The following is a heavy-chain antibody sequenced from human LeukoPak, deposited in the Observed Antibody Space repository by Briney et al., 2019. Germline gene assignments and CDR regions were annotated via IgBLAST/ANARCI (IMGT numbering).Heavy chain of an antibody. J-gene: IGHJ4*02. Sequence: SVKVSCKASGGTFSSYAISWVRQAPGQGLEWMGRIIPILGIANYAQKFQGRVTITADKSTSTAYMELSSLRSEDTAVYYCARVGRFRETAGYFDYWGQGTLVTVSS. CDR2: IIPILGIA. V-gene: IGHV1-69*04. D-gene: IGHD2-21*01. CDR3: ARVGRFRETAGYFDY. CDR1: GGTFSSYA.